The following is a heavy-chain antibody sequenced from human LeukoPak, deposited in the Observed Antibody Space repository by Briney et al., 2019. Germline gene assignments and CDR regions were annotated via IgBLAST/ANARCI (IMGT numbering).Heavy chain of an antibody. D-gene: IGHD5-12*01. CDR1: GFTVSSNY. J-gene: IGHJ4*02. CDR2: IYSGGST. V-gene: IGHV3-53*01. CDR3: ARESGYDHFNY. Sequence: GGSLILSCAASGFTVSSNYMSRVRQAPGKGLEWVSVIYSGGSTYYADSVKGRFTISRDNSKNTLYLQMNSLRAEDTAVYYCARESGYDHFNYWGQGTLVTVSS.